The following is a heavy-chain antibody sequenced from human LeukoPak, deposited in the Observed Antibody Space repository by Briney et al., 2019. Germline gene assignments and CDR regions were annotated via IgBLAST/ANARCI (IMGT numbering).Heavy chain of an antibody. J-gene: IGHJ6*03. CDR1: GGSFSSYA. D-gene: IGHD1-7*01. CDR2: IIPFFGAA. CDR3: ARVINGLELRSYYYMDV. V-gene: IGHV1-69*06. Sequence: ASVKVSCKASGGSFSSYAISWVRQAPGQGLEWMGGIIPFFGAANCAQKFQGRVTITADKSTRTAYMEVSSLRSEDTAVYYCARVINGLELRSYYYMDVWGKGTTVTVSS.